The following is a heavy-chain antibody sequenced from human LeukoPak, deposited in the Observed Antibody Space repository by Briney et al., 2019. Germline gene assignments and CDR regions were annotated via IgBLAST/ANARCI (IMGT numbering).Heavy chain of an antibody. CDR1: GLTFSSYG. V-gene: IGHV3-30*18. J-gene: IGHJ3*02. CDR2: ISHDGGRP. Sequence: GRSLRLSCAASGLTFSSYGMHWVRQAPGKGLEWVAVISHDGGRPSYADSVKGRFTISRDNSKNTLYLQMSSLGPEDTAVYYCAKGRTIWWWFDASAIWGQGTMVTVSS. D-gene: IGHD2-21*01. CDR3: AKGRTIWWWFDASAI.